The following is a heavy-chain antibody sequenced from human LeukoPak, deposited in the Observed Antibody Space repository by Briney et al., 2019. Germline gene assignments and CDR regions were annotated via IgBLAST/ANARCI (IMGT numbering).Heavy chain of an antibody. D-gene: IGHD6-6*01. CDR3: ASESIALDGIDY. CDR1: GGSISDYY. CDR2: THYSECT. Sequence: SETLSLTCTVSGGSISDYYWTWIRRPPGKGPEWIGYTHYSECTNYNTSLKSRVTISVDTSKNQFSLELSSVTAADTAVYYCASESIALDGIDYWGQGTLVTVSS. J-gene: IGHJ4*02. V-gene: IGHV4-59*08.